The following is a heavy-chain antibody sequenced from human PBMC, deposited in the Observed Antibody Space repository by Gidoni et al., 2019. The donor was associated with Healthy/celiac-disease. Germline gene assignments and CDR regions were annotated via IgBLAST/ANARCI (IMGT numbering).Heavy chain of an antibody. CDR2: IKQDGSEK. CDR3: ARGRLHVLRYFDWLTTYFDY. V-gene: IGHV3-7*03. Sequence: EVQLVESGGGLVQPGGSLRLSCAASGFTFSSSWMSWVRQAPGKGLEWVVNIKQDGSEKYYVDSVKGRFNISRDNAKNSLYLQMNSLRAEDTAVYYCARGRLHVLRYFDWLTTYFDYWGQGTLVTVSS. D-gene: IGHD3-9*01. CDR1: GFTFSSSW. J-gene: IGHJ4*02.